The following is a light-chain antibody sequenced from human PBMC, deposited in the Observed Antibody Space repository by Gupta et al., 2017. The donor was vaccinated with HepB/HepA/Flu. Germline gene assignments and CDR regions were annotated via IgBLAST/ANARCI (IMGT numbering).Light chain of an antibody. J-gene: IGKJ4*01. CDR3: QQRSNWPAT. CDR1: QSVSNF. CDR2: DAS. V-gene: IGKV3-11*01. Sequence: EIVLTQSPATLSLSPGDRATLTCRVSQSVSNFLAWYQQKPGQAPSLLIYDASYRATGTPARFSGSGSGTEFTLTITSLEPEDFAVYFCQQRSNWPATFGGGTKVEIK.